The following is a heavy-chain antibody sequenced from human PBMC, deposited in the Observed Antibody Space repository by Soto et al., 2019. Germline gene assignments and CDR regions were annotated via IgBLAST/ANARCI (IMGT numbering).Heavy chain of an antibody. CDR2: ISHDGNNK. Sequence: QVQLVESGGGVVQPGRSLRLSCAASGFTFSPYAMHWVRQAPGKGLEWVAVISHDGNNKNYADSVKGRLAISRDNSRNTLYLQINSLRAEDTAVYYCARARLDTPALDYWGQGTLVTVSS. CDR3: ARARLDTPALDY. D-gene: IGHD2-2*01. CDR1: GFTFSPYA. J-gene: IGHJ4*02. V-gene: IGHV3-30*09.